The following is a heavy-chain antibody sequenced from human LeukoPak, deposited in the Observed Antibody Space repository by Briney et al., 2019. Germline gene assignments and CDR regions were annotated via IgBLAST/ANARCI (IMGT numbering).Heavy chain of an antibody. Sequence: SQTLSLTCTVSGGSISSGGHYWSWIRQHPGKGLEWIGYIYYSGSTYYNPSLKSRVTISVDTSKNQFSLKLSSVTAADTAVYYCAREASYYDFWSGYFGGGIPKGNWFDPWGQGTLVTVSS. CDR1: GGSISSGGHY. V-gene: IGHV4-31*03. CDR3: AREASYYDFWSGYFGGGIPKGNWFDP. D-gene: IGHD3-3*01. CDR2: IYYSGST. J-gene: IGHJ5*02.